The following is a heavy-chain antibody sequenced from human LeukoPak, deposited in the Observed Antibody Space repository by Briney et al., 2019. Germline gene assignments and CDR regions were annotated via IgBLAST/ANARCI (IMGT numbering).Heavy chain of an antibody. CDR3: ARGQLWLYYFDY. V-gene: IGHV3-30-3*01. CDR1: GFTFNNYA. Sequence: GGSLRPSCAASGFTFNNYAMHWVRQAPGKGLEWVAVISYDGSNKYYADSVKGRFTISRDNSKNTLYVQMNSLRADDTSVYYCARGQLWLYYFDYWGQGTLVTVSS. J-gene: IGHJ4*02. D-gene: IGHD5-18*01. CDR2: ISYDGSNK.